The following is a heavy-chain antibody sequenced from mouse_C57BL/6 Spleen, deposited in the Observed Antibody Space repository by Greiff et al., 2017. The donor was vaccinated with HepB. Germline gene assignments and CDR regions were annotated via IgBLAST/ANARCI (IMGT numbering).Heavy chain of an antibody. CDR1: GYSFTSYY. V-gene: IGHV1-66*01. CDR2: IYPGSGNT. D-gene: IGHD1-1*01. CDR3: AREYYGSSQYWYFDV. J-gene: IGHJ1*03. Sequence: QVQLQQSGPELVKPGASVKISCKASGYSFTSYYIHWVKQRPGQGLEWIGWIYPGSGNTKYNEKFKGKATLTADTSSSTAYMQLSSLTSEDSAVYYCAREYYGSSQYWYFDVWGTGTTVTVSS.